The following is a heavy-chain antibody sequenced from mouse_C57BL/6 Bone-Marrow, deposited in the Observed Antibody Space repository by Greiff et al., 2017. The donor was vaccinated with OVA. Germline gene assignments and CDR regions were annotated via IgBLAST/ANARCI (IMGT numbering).Heavy chain of an antibody. D-gene: IGHD2-2*01. Sequence: QVQLQQSGAELARPGASVKLSCKASGYTFTSYGISWVKQRTGQGLEWIGEIYPRSGNTYYNEKFKGKATLTADKSSSTAYMELRSLTSEDSAVYVCARRGVTTSWFAYWGQGTLVTVSA. V-gene: IGHV1-81*01. CDR3: ARRGVTTSWFAY. J-gene: IGHJ3*01. CDR2: IYPRSGNT. CDR1: GYTFTSYG.